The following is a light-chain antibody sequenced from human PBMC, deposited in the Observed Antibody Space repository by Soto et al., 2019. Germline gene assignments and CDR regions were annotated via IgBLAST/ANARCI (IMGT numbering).Light chain of an antibody. Sequence: DIVMTQSPDSLAVSLGERATINCKSSQTILYGPNNKNYLAWYQQKPGQPPKLLIYWASTRESGVPDRFSGSGFETDFTLTISSLQAVDVAVYYCRHYYNPPQNFGLGAKVAMK. J-gene: IGKJ1*01. CDR2: WAS. CDR3: RHYYNPPQN. CDR1: QTILYGPNNKNY. V-gene: IGKV4-1*01.